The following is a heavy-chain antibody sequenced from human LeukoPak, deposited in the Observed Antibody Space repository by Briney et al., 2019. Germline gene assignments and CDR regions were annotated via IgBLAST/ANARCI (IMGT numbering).Heavy chain of an antibody. CDR2: ISSSSSYI. CDR1: GFTFSSYS. J-gene: IGHJ4*02. D-gene: IGHD2-2*01. CDR3: ARHVGGYCRSTNCYGDY. Sequence: GGSLRLSCAASGFTFSSYSMNWVRQAPGKGLEWVSSISSSSSYIYYADSVKGRFTISRDNAKNSLYLQMNSLRAEDTAVYYCARHVGGYCRSTNCYGDYWGQGTLVTVSS. V-gene: IGHV3-21*01.